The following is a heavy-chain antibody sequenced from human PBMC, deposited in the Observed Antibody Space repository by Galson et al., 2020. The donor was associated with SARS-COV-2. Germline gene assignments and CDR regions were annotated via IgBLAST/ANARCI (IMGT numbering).Heavy chain of an antibody. J-gene: IGHJ4*02. CDR1: GFTFRNYA. CDR3: AKEDDTSGYFWGGLTY. V-gene: IGHV3-23*01. CDR2: ISGSSGGT. D-gene: IGHD3-22*01. Sequence: GESLKISCAASGFTFRNYAITWVRQAPGKGLEWVSAISGSSGGTYYSEPVKGPFTISRDNSKNTLYLQMNRLRAADTAVYYCAKEDDTSGYFWGGLTYWGQGALVTVSS.